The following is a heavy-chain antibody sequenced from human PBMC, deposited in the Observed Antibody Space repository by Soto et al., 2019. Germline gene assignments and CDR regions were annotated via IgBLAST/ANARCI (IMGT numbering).Heavy chain of an antibody. Sequence: EVQLVESGGGLVQPGGSLRLSCEASGFTFRNYDMHWVRQGTGKGLEWVSGISAAGDPDYADSVEGRFTISGENAQNSFLLQMNSLRVRDTTVYYCARTDRDFYGLDVWGKGTTVIVSS. CDR2: ISAAGDP. CDR3: ARTDRDFYGLDV. CDR1: GFTFRNYD. J-gene: IGHJ6*04. V-gene: IGHV3-13*05.